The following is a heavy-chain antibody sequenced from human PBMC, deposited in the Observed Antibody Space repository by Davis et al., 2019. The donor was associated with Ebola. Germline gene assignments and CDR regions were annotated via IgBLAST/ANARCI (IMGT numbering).Heavy chain of an antibody. V-gene: IGHV4-59*08. J-gene: IGHJ4*02. Sequence: MPSETLSLTCTVSGASISDDYWSWIRQPPGKGLEWIGYVYYSGSTNYNPSLKSRVTISVDTSKNQFSLKLSSMTAADTAIYYCARHRGASFDSWGQGALVTVSS. D-gene: IGHD3-10*01. CDR2: VYYSGST. CDR3: ARHRGASFDS. CDR1: GASISDDY.